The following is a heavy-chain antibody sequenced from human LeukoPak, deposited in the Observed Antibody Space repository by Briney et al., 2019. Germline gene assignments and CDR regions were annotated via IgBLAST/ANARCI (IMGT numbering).Heavy chain of an antibody. Sequence: GGSLRLSCAASGFTFSDYYMSWIRQAPGKGLEWVPYISSSGSTIYYADSVKGRFTISRDNVKNSLYLQMNSLRAEDTAVYYCASQNYDFWSGHFDYWGQGTLVTVSS. D-gene: IGHD3-3*01. V-gene: IGHV3-11*01. J-gene: IGHJ4*02. CDR3: ASQNYDFWSGHFDY. CDR2: ISSSGSTI. CDR1: GFTFSDYY.